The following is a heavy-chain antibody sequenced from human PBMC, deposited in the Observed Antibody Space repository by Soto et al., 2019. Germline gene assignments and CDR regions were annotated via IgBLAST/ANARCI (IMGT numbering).Heavy chain of an antibody. CDR1: GFAFDQYG. Sequence: EVQLVESGGSVIRPGGSLRLSCEASGFAFDQYGMAWVRQVPGKGLEWVSGISGSGANTGYADSVKGRFTMSRDNAKNYLYLQMNNLEADDTAFYHCARKPNSQYCHFDLWGRGTLVTVSS. J-gene: IGHJ2*01. V-gene: IGHV3-20*01. CDR2: ISGSGANT. CDR3: ARKPNSQYCHFDL.